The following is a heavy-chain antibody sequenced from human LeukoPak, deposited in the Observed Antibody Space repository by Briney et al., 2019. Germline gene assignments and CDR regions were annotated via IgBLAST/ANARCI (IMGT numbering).Heavy chain of an antibody. CDR1: GYTFTSYY. D-gene: IGHD2-2*01. V-gene: IGHV1-46*01. J-gene: IGHJ6*02. CDR3: ARGPYCSSTSCLFYYYYGMDV. Sequence: ASVKVSCKASGYTFTSYYMHWVRQAPGQGLEWMGIINPSGGSTSYAQKFQGRVTMTRDTSISTAYMELSRLRSDDTAVYYCARGPYCSSTSCLFYYYYGMDVWGQGTTVTVPS. CDR2: INPSGGST.